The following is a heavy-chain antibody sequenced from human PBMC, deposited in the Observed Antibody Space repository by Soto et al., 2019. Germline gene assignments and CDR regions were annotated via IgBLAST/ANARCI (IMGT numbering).Heavy chain of an antibody. V-gene: IGHV3-33*01. CDR2: IWYDGSNK. Sequence: QVQLVESGGGVVQPGRSLRLSCAASGFTFSSYGMHWVRQAPGKGLEWVAVIWYDGSNKYYADSVKGRFTISRDNSKNTLYLQRNSLTAEDTAVYYCARDRWGDGYNDLDYWGQGTLVTVSS. CDR1: GFTFSSYG. D-gene: IGHD2-21*01. J-gene: IGHJ4*02. CDR3: ARDRWGDGYNDLDY.